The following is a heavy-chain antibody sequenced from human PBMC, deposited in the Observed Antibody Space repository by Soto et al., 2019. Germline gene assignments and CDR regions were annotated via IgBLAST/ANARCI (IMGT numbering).Heavy chain of an antibody. CDR1: GFTFSSYS. D-gene: IGHD2-2*01. V-gene: IGHV3-21*01. CDR2: ISSSSSYI. Sequence: GGSLRLSCAASGFTFSSYSMNWVRQAPGKGLEWVSSISSSSSYIYYADSVKGRFTISRDNAKNSLYLQMNSLRAEDTAVYYCARDECSSTSCYCRYWGQGTLVTVS. CDR3: ARDECSSTSCYCRY. J-gene: IGHJ4*02.